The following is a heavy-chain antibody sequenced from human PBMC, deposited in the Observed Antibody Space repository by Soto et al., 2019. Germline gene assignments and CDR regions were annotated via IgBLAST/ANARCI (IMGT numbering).Heavy chain of an antibody. J-gene: IGHJ4*02. V-gene: IGHV4-59*08. D-gene: IGHD5-12*01. CDR1: GCSISSYY. CDR2: IYYSGST. Sequence: NPSGTLSLTCTVSGCSISSYYWSGIRQPPGKGLEWIGNIYYSGSTNYNPSLKSRVTISVDTSKNQFSLKLSSVTAADTAVYYCARYSGYDPYYFDYWGQGTLVTVSS. CDR3: ARYSGYDPYYFDY.